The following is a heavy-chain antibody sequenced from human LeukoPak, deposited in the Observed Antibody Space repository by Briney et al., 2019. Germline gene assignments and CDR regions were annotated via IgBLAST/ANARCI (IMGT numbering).Heavy chain of an antibody. CDR3: AREAFEDLGYDY. CDR2: ISSSSSTI. Sequence: GGSLRLSCVASGFSFSSYGVHWVRQAPGKGLEWVSYISSSSSTIYYADSVKGRFTISRDNAKNSLYLQMNSLRAEDTAVYYSAREAFEDLGYDYWGQGTLVTVSS. D-gene: IGHD2-15*01. J-gene: IGHJ4*02. V-gene: IGHV3-48*01. CDR1: GFSFSSYG.